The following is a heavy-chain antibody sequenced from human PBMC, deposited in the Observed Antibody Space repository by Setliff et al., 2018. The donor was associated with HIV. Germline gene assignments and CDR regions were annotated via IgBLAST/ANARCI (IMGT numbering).Heavy chain of an antibody. D-gene: IGHD6-19*01. V-gene: IGHV4-39*01. Sequence: PSETLSLTCTVSGGSISSSNYYWGWIRQPPGKGLEWIGAISYSGHIYFNSSLKTRVTIYLDTSKRQLSLRLTSVTAAGTAVYYCARHVILLEWLSYFYMDVWGKGATVTVSS. CDR1: GGSISSSNYY. J-gene: IGHJ6*03. CDR2: ISYSGHI. CDR3: ARHVILLEWLSYFYMDV.